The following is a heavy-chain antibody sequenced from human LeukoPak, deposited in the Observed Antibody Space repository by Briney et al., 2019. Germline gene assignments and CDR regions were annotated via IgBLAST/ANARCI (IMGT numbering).Heavy chain of an antibody. Sequence: GGSLRLSCAASGFTFSSYEMNWVRQAPGKGLAWVSYISSSGTTIYYADSVKGRFTISRDNAKNTLYLEMNSLRAEDTAVYYCSRGDDYGDYVRDWGQGTLVTVSS. V-gene: IGHV3-48*03. D-gene: IGHD4-17*01. J-gene: IGHJ4*02. CDR1: GFTFSSYE. CDR3: SRGDDYGDYVRD. CDR2: ISSSGTTI.